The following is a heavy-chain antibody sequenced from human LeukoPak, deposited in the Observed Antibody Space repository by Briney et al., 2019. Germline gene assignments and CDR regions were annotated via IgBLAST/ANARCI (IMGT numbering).Heavy chain of an antibody. D-gene: IGHD4-17*01. CDR1: GFTFRSYG. CDR2: ISYDGSNK. CDR3: AKDPSAEDYDDLDWYFDL. J-gene: IGHJ2*01. Sequence: GGSLRLSFACSGFTFRSYGRHWVRQAPGKGLEWVAVISYDGSNKYYADSVKGRFTISRDNSKNTLYLQMNSLRAEDTAVYYCAKDPSAEDYDDLDWYFDLWGQGTLVTVSS. V-gene: IGHV3-30*18.